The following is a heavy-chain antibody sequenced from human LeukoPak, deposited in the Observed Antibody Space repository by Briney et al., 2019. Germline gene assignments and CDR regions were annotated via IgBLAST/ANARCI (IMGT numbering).Heavy chain of an antibody. CDR2: IWYDGSNI. CDR1: GFTFSSYG. Sequence: GGSLRLSCTASGFTFSSYGMHWVRQAPGKGLEWVAVIWYDGSNIHYADSVQGRFTISRDSSKNTLYLQMNSLRAEDTGVYYCARDRVGATEGDAFDIWGQGTMVTVSS. D-gene: IGHD1-26*01. V-gene: IGHV3-33*01. J-gene: IGHJ3*02. CDR3: ARDRVGATEGDAFDI.